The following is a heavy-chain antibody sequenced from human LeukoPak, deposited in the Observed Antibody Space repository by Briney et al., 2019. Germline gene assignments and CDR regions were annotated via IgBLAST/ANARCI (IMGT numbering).Heavy chain of an antibody. CDR3: ASGFSSSPYFDY. CDR2: ITGSSSYI. J-gene: IGHJ4*02. D-gene: IGHD6-6*01. V-gene: IGHV3-21*01. CDR1: GFIFNNYA. Sequence: KTGGSLRLSCSASGFIFNNYALHWVRQAPGKGLEWVSFITGSSSYIYYTDSVKGRFTISRDNAKNSLFLQMNSLRDEDTAVYYCASGFSSSPYFDYWGQGALVTVSS.